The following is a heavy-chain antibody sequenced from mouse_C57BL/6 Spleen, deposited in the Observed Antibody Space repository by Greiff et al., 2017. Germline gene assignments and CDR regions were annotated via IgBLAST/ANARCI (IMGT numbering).Heavy chain of an antibody. CDR1: GYTFTSYG. CDR2: IYPRSGNT. V-gene: IGHV1-81*01. CDR3: ARGDDTWFAD. Sequence: VQLQQSGAELARPGASVKLSCKASGYTFTSYGISWVKQRTGQGLEWIGEIYPRSGNTYYNEKFKGQATLTADKSSSTAYMEVRSLTSEDSAVDFCARGDDTWFADWGKGTLVTVSA. D-gene: IGHD2-3*01. J-gene: IGHJ3*01.